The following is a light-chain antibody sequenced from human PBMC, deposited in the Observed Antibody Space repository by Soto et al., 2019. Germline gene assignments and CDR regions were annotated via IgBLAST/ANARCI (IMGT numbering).Light chain of an antibody. CDR2: AAS. V-gene: IGKV1-16*02. CDR3: QQYDTYPLT. J-gene: IGKJ4*01. CDR1: QGIRNY. Sequence: DIQMTQSPSSLSASVGDRVTITCRACQGIRNYLAWFQQKPGKAPKSLIYAASNLQSGVPSNFSGSGYGTDFTLTISSLQPEDFATYYCQQYDTYPLTFGGGTTVEIK.